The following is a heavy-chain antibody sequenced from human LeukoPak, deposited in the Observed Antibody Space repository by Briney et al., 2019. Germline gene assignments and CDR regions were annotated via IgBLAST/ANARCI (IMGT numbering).Heavy chain of an antibody. V-gene: IGHV3-7*03. CDR1: GLTFSNFR. J-gene: IGHJ4*02. D-gene: IGHD5-24*01. CDR2: INEDGGEE. CDR3: ARGHLWLQN. Sequence: GGSLRLSCVASGLTFSNFRMTWVRQTPGEGLEWVASINEDGGEEYYVDSVKGRFIISRDNAKSSLYLQMDSLRAEETAVYHCARGHLWLQNWGQGTLVTVSS.